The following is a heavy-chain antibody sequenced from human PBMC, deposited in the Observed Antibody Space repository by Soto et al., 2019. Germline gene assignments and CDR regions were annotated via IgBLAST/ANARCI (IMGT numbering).Heavy chain of an antibody. CDR1: GFTFSSYA. J-gene: IGHJ4*02. D-gene: IGHD5-12*01. CDR3: ARGGKDGYNYDY. CDR2: ISSNGGST. Sequence: EVQLVESGGGLVQPGGSLRLSCAASGFTFSSYAMHWVRQAPGKGLKYVSAISSNGGSTYYANSVKGRFTISRDNSKNTLYLQMGSLRAEDMAVYYCARGGKDGYNYDYWGQGTLVTVSS. V-gene: IGHV3-64*01.